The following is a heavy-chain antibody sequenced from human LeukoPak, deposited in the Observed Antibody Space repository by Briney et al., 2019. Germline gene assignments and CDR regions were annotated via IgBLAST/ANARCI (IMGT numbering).Heavy chain of an antibody. CDR1: GGSISTYY. CDR3: ARDNAFDI. V-gene: IGHV4-4*07. Sequence: PSETLSLTCTVSGGSISTYYWSWIRLPAGKGLEWIGRIYTSGSTDYNPSHKSRVTISVDKSKNQFSLKLSSVTAADTAIYYCARDNAFDIWGQGTMVTVSS. CDR2: IYTSGST. J-gene: IGHJ3*02.